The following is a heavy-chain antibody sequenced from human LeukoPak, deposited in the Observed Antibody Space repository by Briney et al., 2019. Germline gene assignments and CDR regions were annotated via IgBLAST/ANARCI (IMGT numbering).Heavy chain of an antibody. J-gene: IGHJ4*02. Sequence: GGSLRLSCAASGFTFSSYSMNWVRQAPGKGLEWVSSISSSSSYIYYADSVKGRFTISRDNAKNSLYLQMNSLRAEDTAVYYCARGGGLWPPDYWGQGTLVTVSS. CDR1: GFTFSSYS. D-gene: IGHD3-10*01. CDR2: ISSSSSYI. CDR3: ARGGGLWPPDY. V-gene: IGHV3-21*01.